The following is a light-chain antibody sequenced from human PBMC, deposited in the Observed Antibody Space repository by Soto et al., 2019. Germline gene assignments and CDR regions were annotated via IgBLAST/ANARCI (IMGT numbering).Light chain of an antibody. CDR1: KLGDKY. CDR2: HDT. V-gene: IGLV3-1*01. J-gene: IGLJ2*01. Sequence: SYELTQSPSVSVSPGQTASITCSGAKLGDKYACWYQQKPGQSPVLVIYHDTKRPSGIPERFSGSNSGNTATLTISGTQAMDEADYYCQAWDSSTFVVFGGGTKVTVL. CDR3: QAWDSSTFVV.